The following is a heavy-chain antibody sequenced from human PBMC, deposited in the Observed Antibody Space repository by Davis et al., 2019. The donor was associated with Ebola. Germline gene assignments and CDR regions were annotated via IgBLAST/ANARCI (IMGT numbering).Heavy chain of an antibody. V-gene: IGHV1-3*01. D-gene: IGHD6-13*01. CDR1: GYTFTSYA. CDR3: ARDPLYVVTRAAAGTYYYGMDV. J-gene: IGHJ6*02. Sequence: AASVKVSCKASGYTFTSYAMHWVRQAPGQRLEWMGWINAGNGNTKYSQKFQGRVTITRDTSASTAYMELSSLRSEDTAVYYCARDPLYVVTRAAAGTYYYGMDVWGQGTTVTVSS. CDR2: INAGNGNT.